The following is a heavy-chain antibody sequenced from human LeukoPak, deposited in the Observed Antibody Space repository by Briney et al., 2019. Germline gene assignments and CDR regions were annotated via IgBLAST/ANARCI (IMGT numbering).Heavy chain of an antibody. V-gene: IGHV1-2*04. CDR3: ARGAAGYSGGFGGGMDV. J-gene: IGHJ6*04. CDR1: GYTFTGYY. D-gene: IGHD6-19*01. Sequence: GASVKVSCKASGYTFTGYYMHWVRQAPGQGLEWMGWINPNSGGTNYAQKFQGWVTMTRGTSISTAYVELSRLTFDDTAIYYCARGAAGYSGGFGGGMDVWGKGTTVTVSS. CDR2: INPNSGGT.